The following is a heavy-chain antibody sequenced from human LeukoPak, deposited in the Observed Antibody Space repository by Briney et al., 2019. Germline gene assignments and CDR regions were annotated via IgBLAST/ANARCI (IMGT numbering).Heavy chain of an antibody. J-gene: IGHJ3*02. CDR3: ARNIWFGESADAFDI. V-gene: IGHV1-2*02. Sequence: GASVKVSCKASGYTFTGYYMHWVRQAPGQGLEWMGWINPNGGGTNYAQKFQGRVTMTRDTSISTAYMELSRLRSDDTAVYYCARNIWFGESADAFDIWGQGTMVTVSS. D-gene: IGHD3-10*01. CDR2: INPNGGGT. CDR1: GYTFTGYY.